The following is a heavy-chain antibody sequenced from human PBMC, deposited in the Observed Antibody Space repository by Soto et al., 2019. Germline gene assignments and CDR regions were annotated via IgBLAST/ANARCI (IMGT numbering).Heavy chain of an antibody. CDR3: ATMGTPATGLYYFDY. D-gene: IGHD5-18*01. CDR2: ISYSGST. V-gene: IGHV4-30-4*01. J-gene: IGHJ4*02. Sequence: QVQLQESGPGLVKPSQTLSLTCTVSGGSISSGNYYWSWIRQPPGKGLEWIGFISYSGSTYYSLSLKSQVTLSVDTSKNPFSLNLSFVTAADTAVYYCATMGTPATGLYYFDYCGQGTLVTVSS. CDR1: GGSISSGNYY.